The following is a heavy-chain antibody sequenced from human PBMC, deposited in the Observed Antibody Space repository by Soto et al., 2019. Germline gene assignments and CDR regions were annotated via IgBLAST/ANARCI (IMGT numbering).Heavy chain of an antibody. J-gene: IGHJ6*02. CDR3: AGASAIVHGYGVDV. V-gene: IGHV3-7*01. CDR1: GFTFGNYW. CDR2: TGQDGSEK. D-gene: IGHD5-18*01. Sequence: EVQLVASGGGLVQPGGSLRLSCAASGFTFGNYWMSWVCQTPEKGLEWVANTGQDGSEKYYVGSVRGRFTISRDNAKYSLYLSMNTLRVENTAVYYCAGASAIVHGYGVDVRGPGPTVTVSS.